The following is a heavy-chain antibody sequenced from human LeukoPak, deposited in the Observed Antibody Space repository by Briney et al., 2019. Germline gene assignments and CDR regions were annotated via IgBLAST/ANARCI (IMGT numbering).Heavy chain of an antibody. J-gene: IGHJ5*02. CDR1: GYTFTDYY. V-gene: IGHV1-2*02. D-gene: IGHD3-10*01. CDR2: INLNSGAT. Sequence: ASVKVSCKASGYTFTDYYMHWVRQAPGQGLEWMGWINLNSGATNYAQKFQGRVTMTRDTSIITLYMELSSLGSDDTAVYYCARRAVLAFGPWFDPWGQGTLVTVSP. CDR3: ARRAVLAFGPWFDP.